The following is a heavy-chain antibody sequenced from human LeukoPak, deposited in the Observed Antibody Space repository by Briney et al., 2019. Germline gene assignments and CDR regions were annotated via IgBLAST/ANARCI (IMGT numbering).Heavy chain of an antibody. D-gene: IGHD5-24*01. CDR3: ARDERWLREIDY. CDR1: GFTSSNYA. J-gene: IGHJ4*02. CDR2: ISYDGGNK. Sequence: GGSLRLSCAASGFTSSNYAMDWVRQAPGKGLEWVAIISYDGGNKYYADSVKGRFTISRDNSKNTLYLKMDSLRPEDTAVYYCARDERWLREIDYWGQGTLVAVSS. V-gene: IGHV3-30-3*01.